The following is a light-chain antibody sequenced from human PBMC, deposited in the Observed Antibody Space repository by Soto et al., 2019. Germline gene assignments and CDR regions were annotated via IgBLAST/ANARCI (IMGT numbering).Light chain of an antibody. CDR2: DAS. J-gene: IGKJ5*01. V-gene: IGKV3-11*01. CDR1: QSVSSY. CDR3: QQRSNWL. Sequence: EILLTQSPATLSLSPGERVTLSCRASQSVSSYLAWYKQKPGQAPRLPIYDASNRATGIPARFSGSGSGTDLTITISSLEPEDFADYYCQQRSNWLFGQGTRLEIK.